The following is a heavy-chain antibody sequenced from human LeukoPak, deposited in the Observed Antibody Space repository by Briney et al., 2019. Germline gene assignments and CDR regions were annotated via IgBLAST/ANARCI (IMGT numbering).Heavy chain of an antibody. CDR2: ISYDGSNK. J-gene: IGHJ4*02. CDR3: ATFSGAHHKTFDY. Sequence: PGGSLRLSCAASGFTFSSYAMHWVRQAPGKGLEWVAVISYDGSNKYYADSVKGRFTISRDNSKNTLYLQMNSLRAEDTAVYYCATFSGAHHKTFDYWGQGTLVTVSP. CDR1: GFTFSSYA. D-gene: IGHD1-14*01. V-gene: IGHV3-30*04.